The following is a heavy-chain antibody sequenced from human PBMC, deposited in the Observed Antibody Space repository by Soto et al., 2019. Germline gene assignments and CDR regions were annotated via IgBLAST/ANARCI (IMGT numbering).Heavy chain of an antibody. J-gene: IGHJ4*02. CDR2: ISAYNGNT. V-gene: IGHV1-18*01. Sequence: ASVKVSCKASGYTFTSYGISWVRQAPGQGLEWMGWISAYNGNTNYAQKLQGRVTMTTDTSTSTAYMELRSLRSDDTAVYYCARDGRRHILTGYSSLDYWAQGTLVTSPQ. D-gene: IGHD3-9*01. CDR1: GYTFTSYG. CDR3: ARDGRRHILTGYSSLDY.